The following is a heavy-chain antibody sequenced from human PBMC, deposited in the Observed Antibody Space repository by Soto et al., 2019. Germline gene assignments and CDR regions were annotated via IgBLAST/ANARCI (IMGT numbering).Heavy chain of an antibody. CDR1: GFTFNSYW. V-gene: IGHV3-74*01. Sequence: PGGSLRLSCAASGFTFNSYWTHWVRQAPGKGLVWVSRINSDGSSTSYADSVKGRFTISRDNAKNTLYLQMNSLRAEDTAVYYCARDHVVSRNWFDPWGQGTLVTVSS. CDR2: INSDGSST. D-gene: IGHD2-21*01. CDR3: ARDHVVSRNWFDP. J-gene: IGHJ5*02.